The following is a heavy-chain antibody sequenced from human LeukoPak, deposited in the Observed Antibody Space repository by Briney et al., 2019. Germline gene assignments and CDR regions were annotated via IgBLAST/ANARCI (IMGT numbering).Heavy chain of an antibody. CDR2: ISGSGYVI. V-gene: IGHV3-11*01. J-gene: IGHJ4*02. Sequence: PWGSLRLSCAASGFTFSDYFMSWIRQAPGKGLEWLSYISGSGYVIYYADSVKGRFTISRDNAKNSLYLQLDSLRAEDTAVYYCAKDPPNWGLSGYWGQGTLVTVSS. D-gene: IGHD7-27*01. CDR3: AKDPPNWGLSGY. CDR1: GFTFSDYF.